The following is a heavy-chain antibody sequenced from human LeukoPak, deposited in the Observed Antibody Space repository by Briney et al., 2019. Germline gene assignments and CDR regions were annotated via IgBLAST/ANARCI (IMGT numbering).Heavy chain of an antibody. CDR3: ARGSARGYSYGYNAFDI. D-gene: IGHD5-18*01. CDR2: ITAGNGNT. CDR1: GYNFRNYG. V-gene: IGHV1-18*01. Sequence: ASVKVSCKASGYNFRNYGIGWVRQAPRQGLEWMGWITAGNGNTNYAQKVQGRVTMTTDTSTSTAYMELRSLRSDDTAVYFCARGSARGYSYGYNAFDIWGQGTMVTVSS. J-gene: IGHJ3*02.